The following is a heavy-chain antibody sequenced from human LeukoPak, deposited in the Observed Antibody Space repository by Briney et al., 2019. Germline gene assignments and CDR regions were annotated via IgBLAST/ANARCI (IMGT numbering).Heavy chain of an antibody. D-gene: IGHD2-2*03. Sequence: SETLSLTCTVSGGSISSGDYYWGWIRQPPGKGLEWIGRIYSSGSTNYNPSLNSRVTMSVDTPKNQFSLNLSSVTAADTAVYYCARIFGYARWYFDLWGRGTLVTVSS. CDR3: ARIFGYARWYFDL. V-gene: IGHV4-61*05. CDR1: GGSISSGDYY. CDR2: IYSSGST. J-gene: IGHJ2*01.